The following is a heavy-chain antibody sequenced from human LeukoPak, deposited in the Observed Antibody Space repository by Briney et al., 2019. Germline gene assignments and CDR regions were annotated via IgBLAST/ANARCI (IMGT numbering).Heavy chain of an antibody. Sequence: PSETLSLTCTVSGGSISSYYWSWIRQPPGKGLEWIGYIYYSGSTNYNPSLKSRVTISVDTSKNQFSLKLSSATAADTAVYYCARVASSGWDYYFDYWGQGTLVTVSS. J-gene: IGHJ4*02. CDR2: IYYSGST. V-gene: IGHV4-59*01. CDR1: GGSISSYY. CDR3: ARVASSGWDYYFDY. D-gene: IGHD6-19*01.